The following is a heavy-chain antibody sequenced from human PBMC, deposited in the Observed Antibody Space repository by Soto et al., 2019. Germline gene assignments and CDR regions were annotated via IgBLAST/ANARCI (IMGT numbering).Heavy chain of an antibody. V-gene: IGHV3-30*18. CDR3: AKDVLDY. J-gene: IGHJ4*02. Sequence: QVQLVESGGGVVQPGRSLRLSCAASGFTFSSYGMHWVRQAPGKGLEWVAVISYDGSNKYYADSVKGRFTISRDNSKNTLYLQMNSLRAEDTAVYYCAKDVLDYWGQGTLVTVSS. CDR1: GFTFSSYG. CDR2: ISYDGSNK.